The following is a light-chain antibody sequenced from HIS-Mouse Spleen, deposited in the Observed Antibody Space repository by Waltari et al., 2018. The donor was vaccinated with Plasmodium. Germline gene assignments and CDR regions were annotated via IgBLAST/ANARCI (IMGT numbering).Light chain of an antibody. CDR2: AAS. Sequence: AILMTQSPSSFSASTGDRVTITCRGSQGISSYLSWYQQKPGKAPKLLIYAASTLQSGVPSRFSGSGSGTDFTLTISCLQSEDFATYYCQQYYSYPWTFGQGTKVEIK. J-gene: IGKJ1*01. V-gene: IGKV1-8*01. CDR1: QGISSY. CDR3: QQYYSYPWT.